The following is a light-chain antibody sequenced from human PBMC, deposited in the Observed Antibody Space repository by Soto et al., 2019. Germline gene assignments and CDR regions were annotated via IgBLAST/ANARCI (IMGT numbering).Light chain of an antibody. J-gene: IGKJ2*01. CDR2: KAS. V-gene: IGKV1-5*03. Sequence: DIQMTQSPSTLSASVGDRVTITCRASQSISSWLAWYQQKPGKAPNLLIYKASSLESGVPSRFSDSGSGTEFTLIISSLQPDDFGTYYCQQYNSYLYTFGQGTKLEIK. CDR1: QSISSW. CDR3: QQYNSYLYT.